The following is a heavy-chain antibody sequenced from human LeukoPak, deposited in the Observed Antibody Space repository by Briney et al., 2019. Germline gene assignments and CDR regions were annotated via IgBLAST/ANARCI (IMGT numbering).Heavy chain of an antibody. Sequence: GASVKVSCKASGGTFSSYAISWVRQAPGQGLEWMGRIIPILGIANYAQKFQGRVTVTADKSTSTAYMELSSLRSEDTAVYYCARAGELQPFDYWGQGTLVTVSS. CDR2: IIPILGIA. CDR3: ARAGELQPFDY. J-gene: IGHJ4*02. CDR1: GGTFSSYA. V-gene: IGHV1-69*04. D-gene: IGHD1-7*01.